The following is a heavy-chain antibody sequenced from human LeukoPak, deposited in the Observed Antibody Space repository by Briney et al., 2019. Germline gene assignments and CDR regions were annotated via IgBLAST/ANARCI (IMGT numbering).Heavy chain of an antibody. J-gene: IGHJ4*02. D-gene: IGHD5-12*01. CDR3: ARDTGYHTFDY. Sequence: GRSLRLSCAASGFTFSNYGMHWVRQAPGKGLDWVAVIWFDGSSKYYADSVKGRFTISRDNSKNTLYLVMNSLRAEDTAVYYCARDTGYHTFDYWGLGTLVTVAA. CDR2: IWFDGSSK. V-gene: IGHV3-33*01. CDR1: GFTFSNYG.